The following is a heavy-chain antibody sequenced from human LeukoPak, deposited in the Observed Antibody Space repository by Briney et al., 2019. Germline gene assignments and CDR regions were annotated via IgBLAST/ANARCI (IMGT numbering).Heavy chain of an antibody. CDR3: ARDLGGGSFDF. D-gene: IGHD2-15*01. J-gene: IGHJ4*02. CDR1: GGSISSGVYY. Sequence: SQTLSLTCTVSGGSISSGVYYWSWIRQHPGKGLEWIGYIYYSGSTYYSPPLKSRLTISVDTSKNQFSLKLSSVTAADTAVYYCARDLGGGSFDFWGQGTLVTVSS. V-gene: IGHV4-31*03. CDR2: IYYSGST.